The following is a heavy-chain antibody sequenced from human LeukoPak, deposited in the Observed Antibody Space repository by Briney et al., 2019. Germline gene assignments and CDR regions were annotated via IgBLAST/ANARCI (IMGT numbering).Heavy chain of an antibody. CDR2: IWYDGSNK. V-gene: IGHV3-33*01. J-gene: IGHJ6*02. CDR3: ASERGVCSSTSCYVGYYGMDV. CDR1: GFTFSSYG. Sequence: GRSLRLSCAASGFTFSSYGMHWVRQAPGKGLEWVAVIWYDGSNKYYADSVKGRFTISRDNSKNTLYLQMNSLRAEDTAVYYCASERGVCSSTSCYVGYYGMDVWGQGTTVTVSS. D-gene: IGHD2-2*01.